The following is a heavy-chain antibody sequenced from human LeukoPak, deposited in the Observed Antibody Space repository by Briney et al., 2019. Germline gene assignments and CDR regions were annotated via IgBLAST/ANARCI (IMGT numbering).Heavy chain of an antibody. Sequence: GGSLSLSCAASGFTFSSYGMHWVRQAPGKGLEWVAVISYDGSNKYYADSVKGRFTISRDNSKNTLYLQMNSLRAEDTAVYYCARRAGAYSHPYDYWGQGTLVTVSS. V-gene: IGHV3-30*03. CDR1: GFTFSSYG. CDR2: ISYDGSNK. J-gene: IGHJ4*02. CDR3: ARRAGAYSHPYDY. D-gene: IGHD4/OR15-4a*01.